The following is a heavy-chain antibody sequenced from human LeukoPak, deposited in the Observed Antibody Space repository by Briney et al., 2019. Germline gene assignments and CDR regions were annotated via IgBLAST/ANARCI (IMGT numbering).Heavy chain of an antibody. J-gene: IGHJ4*02. V-gene: IGHV1-24*01. Sequence: ASVKVSCKVSRYTLTELSIQLVRQAPGKGHERMGGFDPEDGETIYAQKFQGRVTMTEDTSTDTAYMELSSLRSEDTAVYYCAIDGSGSWRFDYWGQGTLVTVSS. CDR1: RYTLTELS. CDR3: AIDGSGSWRFDY. CDR2: FDPEDGET. D-gene: IGHD3-10*01.